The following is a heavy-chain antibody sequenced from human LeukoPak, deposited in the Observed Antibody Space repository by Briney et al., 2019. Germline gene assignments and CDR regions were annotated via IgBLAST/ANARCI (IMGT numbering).Heavy chain of an antibody. CDR3: AREIQEHYYDSSGYYYDY. CDR2: VSGSGATT. J-gene: IGHJ4*02. CDR1: GFTSSNYA. Sequence: GGSLRLSCAASGFTSSNYAMGWVRQAPGKGLEWVSTVSGSGATTYYADSVKGRFTISRDTSKNTLYLQMNSLRAEDTAVYFCAREIQEHYYDSSGYYYDYWGQGTLVTVSS. D-gene: IGHD3-22*01. V-gene: IGHV3-23*01.